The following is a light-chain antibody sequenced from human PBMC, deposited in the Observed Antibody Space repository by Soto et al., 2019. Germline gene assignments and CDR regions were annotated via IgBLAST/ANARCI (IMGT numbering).Light chain of an antibody. J-gene: IGLJ2*01. Sequence: QFALTQPASVSGSPGQSITISCTGTSSDVGVYNYVSWYQQHLGKAPKLMIYEVSNRPSGISNRFSGSKSGNTASLTISGLQAEDEADYYCSSYTTSSAVVFGGGTKVTVL. CDR1: SSDVGVYNY. CDR3: SSYTTSSAVV. V-gene: IGLV2-14*01. CDR2: EVS.